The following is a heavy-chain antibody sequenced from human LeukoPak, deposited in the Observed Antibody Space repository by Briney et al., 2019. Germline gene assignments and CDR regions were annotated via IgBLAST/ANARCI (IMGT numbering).Heavy chain of an antibody. J-gene: IGHJ4*02. V-gene: IGHV3-7*01. Sequence: QAGGSLRLSCAASGFTFSSYWMSWVRQAPGKGLEWVANIKQDGSEKYYVDSVKGRFTISRDNAKNSLYLQMNSLRPDDTALYYCAKGEANYYDTLFYDYWGQGTLVTVSS. CDR1: GFTFSSYW. D-gene: IGHD3-22*01. CDR2: IKQDGSEK. CDR3: AKGEANYYDTLFYDY.